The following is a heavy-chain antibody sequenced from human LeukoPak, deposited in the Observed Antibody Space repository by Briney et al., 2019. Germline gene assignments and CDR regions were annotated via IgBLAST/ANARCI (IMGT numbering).Heavy chain of an antibody. CDR3: ARESGYNYGYIDS. CDR2: ISGGGSST. CDR1: GFTFKTYS. Sequence: GGSLRLSCAASGFTFKTYSMSWVRQAPGKGLECVSAISGGGSSTYYADSVKGRFTISRDNSKNTLYLQMISLRAEDTAVYYCARESGYNYGYIDSWGQGTLVTVSS. V-gene: IGHV3-23*01. J-gene: IGHJ4*02. D-gene: IGHD5-18*01.